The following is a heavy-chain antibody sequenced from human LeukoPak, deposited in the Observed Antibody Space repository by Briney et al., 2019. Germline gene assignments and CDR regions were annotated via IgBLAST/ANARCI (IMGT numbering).Heavy chain of an antibody. CDR3: ARSYSDYDYFNNWFDP. V-gene: IGHV2-5*02. Sequence: SGPTLVRPTQTLTLTCTLSGISLTTSGVGVGWIRQLPGKALEWLALIYWDDDRRYSPSLRSRLTITKDTSKNQVVLTMTNMDPVDTATYYCARSYSDYDYFNNWFDPWGQGTLVTVSS. J-gene: IGHJ5*02. CDR1: GISLTTSGVG. CDR2: IYWDDDR. D-gene: IGHD5-12*01.